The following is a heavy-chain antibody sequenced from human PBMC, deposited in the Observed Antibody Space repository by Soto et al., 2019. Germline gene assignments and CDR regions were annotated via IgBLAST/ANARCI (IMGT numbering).Heavy chain of an antibody. J-gene: IGHJ4*02. CDR2: IYRTGST. Sequence: SETLSLTCAVSGGSFTSNNWWTWVRQPPGQGLEWIGEIYRTGSTNYNPSLKSRVTISLDKSENQFSLKVTSLTAADSAVYYCASRDPGTSVDYWGQGTLVTVSS. CDR3: ASRDPGTSVDY. V-gene: IGHV4-4*02. D-gene: IGHD1-7*01. CDR1: GGSFTSNNW.